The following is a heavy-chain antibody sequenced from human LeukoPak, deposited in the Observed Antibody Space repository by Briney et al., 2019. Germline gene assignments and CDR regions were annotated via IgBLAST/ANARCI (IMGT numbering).Heavy chain of an antibody. J-gene: IGHJ4*02. CDR1: GGSISSSTYY. Sequence: PSETLSLTCTVSGGSISSSTYYWGWIRQPPGKGLEWIGSIYYTGSTDYNPSLKSRATISVDTSKNQFSLKMSSVTAADTAVYYCARQFDNWGQGTLVTVSS. CDR3: ARQFDN. V-gene: IGHV4-39*01. CDR2: IYYTGST.